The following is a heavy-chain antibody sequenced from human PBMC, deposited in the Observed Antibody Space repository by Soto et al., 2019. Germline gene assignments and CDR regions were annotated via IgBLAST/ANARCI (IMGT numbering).Heavy chain of an antibody. CDR3: ASRYYDFWSGYLRNWYFDY. Sequence: SETLSLTCTVSGGSISSSSYYWCWIRHPPGKGLEWIGSIYYSGSTYYNPSLKSRVTISVDTSKNQFSLKLSSVTAADTAVYYCASRYYDFWSGYLRNWYFDYWGQGTLVTVSS. D-gene: IGHD3-3*01. CDR1: GGSISSSSYY. CDR2: IYYSGST. J-gene: IGHJ4*02. V-gene: IGHV4-39*01.